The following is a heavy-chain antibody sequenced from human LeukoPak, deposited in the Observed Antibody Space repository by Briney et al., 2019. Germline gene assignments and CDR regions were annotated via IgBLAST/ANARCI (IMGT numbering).Heavy chain of an antibody. J-gene: IGHJ4*02. V-gene: IGHV4-30-4*01. CDR2: IYYRGST. D-gene: IGHD5-12*01. CDR3: ARKVYCGYVPFDY. Sequence: PSQTLSLTCPVSGCSISSGEYHWSWTPHPPGKAVEWIGYIYYRGSTYYNPSLKSRVTISVDTSKKQLPPKPSSVTAADTAVYYCARKVYCGYVPFDYWGQGTLVTVSS. CDR1: GCSISSGEYH.